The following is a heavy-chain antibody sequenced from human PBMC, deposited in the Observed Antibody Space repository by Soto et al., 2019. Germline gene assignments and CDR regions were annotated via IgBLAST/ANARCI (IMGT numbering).Heavy chain of an antibody. Sequence: SETLSLTCAVSGDSISSYYCMWIRQPPGKGLESIGYLYYGRSANYNPSLKSRVTLSVDTSKNQCSLKLSSVTAADTAVYYCAITGIAVAGTEYYYGMDVWGQGTTDTVSS. V-gene: IGHV4-59*04. CDR1: GDSISSYY. CDR3: AITGIAVAGTEYYYGMDV. D-gene: IGHD6-19*01. J-gene: IGHJ6*02. CDR2: LYYGRSA.